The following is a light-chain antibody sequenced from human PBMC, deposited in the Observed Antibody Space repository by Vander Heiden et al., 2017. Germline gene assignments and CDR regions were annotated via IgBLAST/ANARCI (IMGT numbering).Light chain of an antibody. CDR3: CSYAGSYTWV. CDR1: SSDVGAYDY. Sequence: QSALTQPRSVSGSPGQSVPIPCSGPSSDVGAYDYVSGYQQHPGKAPRLLIYDVTKWPSGVPDRFSGSKSGNTAILTISGLLTEDEADYYCCSYAGSYTWVFGGGTKVTVL. CDR2: DVT. J-gene: IGLJ3*02. V-gene: IGLV2-11*01.